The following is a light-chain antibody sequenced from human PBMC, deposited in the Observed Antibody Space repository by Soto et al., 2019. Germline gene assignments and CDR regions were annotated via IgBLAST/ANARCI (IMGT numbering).Light chain of an antibody. J-gene: IGLJ2*01. CDR1: SSNIENNY. Sequence: QSVLTQPPSASATPGQRVTIACSGSSSNIENNYVYWYQLLTGPATNLLIYKNNQRPSGGPDRFSGSKSGTSDYLAISGLRSDDEAEYYCTAWDDSLSVVVVGGGTKLTVL. V-gene: IGLV1-47*01. CDR3: TAWDDSLSVVV. CDR2: KNN.